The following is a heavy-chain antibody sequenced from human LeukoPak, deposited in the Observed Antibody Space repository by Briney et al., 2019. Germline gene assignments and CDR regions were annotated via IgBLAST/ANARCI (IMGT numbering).Heavy chain of an antibody. CDR3: ARAITMVRGVIGRY. V-gene: IGHV1-8*01. CDR2: MNPNSGNT. D-gene: IGHD3-10*01. CDR1: GYTFTSYD. J-gene: IGHJ4*02. Sequence: ASMKVSCKASGYTFTSYDINWVRQATGQGLEWMGWMNPNSGNTGYAQKFQGRVTMTRNTSISTAYMELSSLRSEDTAVYYCARAITMVRGVIGRYWGQGTLVTVSS.